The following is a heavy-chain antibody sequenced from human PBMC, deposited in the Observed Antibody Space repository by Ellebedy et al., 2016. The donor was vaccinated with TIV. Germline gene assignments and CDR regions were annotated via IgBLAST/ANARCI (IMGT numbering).Heavy chain of an antibody. D-gene: IGHD2-8*01. CDR1: GFTFSNAW. J-gene: IGHJ4*02. V-gene: IGHV3-23*01. CDR2: ISSSGSST. Sequence: GESLKISCAASGFTFSNAWMNWVRQAPGKGLEWVSAISSSGSSTYYADSVKGRFTISRDNSKNTLYLQMNSLRAEDTAVYYCAKFGYCTDGVCSHFDYWGQGTLVTVSS. CDR3: AKFGYCTDGVCSHFDY.